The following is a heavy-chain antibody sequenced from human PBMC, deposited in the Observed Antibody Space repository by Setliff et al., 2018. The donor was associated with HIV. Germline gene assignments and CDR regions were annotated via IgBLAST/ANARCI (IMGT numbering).Heavy chain of an antibody. CDR1: GGSVGSGSYY. J-gene: IGHJ4*02. CDR2: IYYTGST. CDR3: ARDPPGYGDSNDY. V-gene: IGHV4-61*01. Sequence: KTSETLSLTCTVSGGSVGSGSYYWSWVRQPPGKGLEWIGYIYYTGSTNYNPSLKSRLTISVDTSKNQFSLKLRSVTAADTAVYYCARDPPGYGDSNDYWGQGTLVTVS. D-gene: IGHD4-17*01.